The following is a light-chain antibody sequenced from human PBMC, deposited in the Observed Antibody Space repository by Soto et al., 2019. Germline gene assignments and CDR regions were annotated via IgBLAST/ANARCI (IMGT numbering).Light chain of an antibody. V-gene: IGLV2-23*01. CDR2: AGG. CDR1: SGDIGSYNR. Sequence: QSALTQPASVSGSPGQSITISCTGTSGDIGSYNRVSWYQQHPGKAPKLIIYAGGERPSGVSDRFSGSKSGNTASLTISGVQAEDEADYYCCSYAGGVIFGGGTKLTVL. CDR3: CSYAGGVI. J-gene: IGLJ2*01.